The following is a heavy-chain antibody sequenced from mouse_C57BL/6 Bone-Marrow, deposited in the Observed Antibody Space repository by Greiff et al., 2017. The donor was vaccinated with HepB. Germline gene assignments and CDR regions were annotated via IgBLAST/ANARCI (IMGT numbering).Heavy chain of an antibody. CDR1: GFSLTSYG. CDR3: ASLFITTVVAPIDY. J-gene: IGHJ2*01. D-gene: IGHD1-1*01. CDR2: IWSGGST. V-gene: IGHV2-2*01. Sequence: QVQLKQSGPGLVQPSQSLSITCTVSGFSLTSYGVHWVRQSPGKGLEWLGVIWSGGSTDYNAAFISRLSISKDNSKSQVFFKMNSLQADDTAIYYCASLFITTVVAPIDYWGQGTTLTVSS.